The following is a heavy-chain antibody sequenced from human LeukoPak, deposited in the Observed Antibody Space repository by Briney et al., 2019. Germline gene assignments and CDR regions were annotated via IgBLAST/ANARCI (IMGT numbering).Heavy chain of an antibody. D-gene: IGHD5-12*01. CDR1: GFTFSSYE. CDR3: ARGPRGYHNT. Sequence: GGSLRLSCAASGFTFSSYEMNWVRQAPGKGLEWVSYISSSGSTIYYADSVKGRFTISRDNSKNTLYLQMNSLRAEDTAVYYCARGPRGYHNTGGQGTLVTVSS. CDR2: ISSSGSTI. V-gene: IGHV3-48*03. J-gene: IGHJ4*02.